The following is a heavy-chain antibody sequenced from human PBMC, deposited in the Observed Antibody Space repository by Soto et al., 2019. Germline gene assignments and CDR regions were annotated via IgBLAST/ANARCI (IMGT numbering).Heavy chain of an antibody. D-gene: IGHD4-4*01. J-gene: IGHJ5*02. CDR2: IIAYNFNT. Sequence: ASVKVSCKASGYTFTSYGISLVRQAPVQVLELIVWIIAYNFNTNYAQKLQGRVTITTYASTITSYIELMILRSDYTSVYYCAKGDYSKYNWFDPWGQGTMVTVSS. CDR1: GYTFTSYG. V-gene: IGHV1-18*01. CDR3: AKGDYSKYNWFDP.